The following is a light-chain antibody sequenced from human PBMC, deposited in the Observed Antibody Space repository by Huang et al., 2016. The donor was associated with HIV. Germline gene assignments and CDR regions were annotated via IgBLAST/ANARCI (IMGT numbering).Light chain of an antibody. Sequence: EIVMTQSPATLSVSPGDRATLSCRASQSIRNNLAWYQQKLGQAPRLLIYGVSTRATGIPARFSGSGSGTEFTLTISSLQSEDFAVYYCQQYNDWPPYTFGQGTKLEIK. J-gene: IGKJ2*01. V-gene: IGKV3-15*01. CDR3: QQYNDWPPYT. CDR1: QSIRNN. CDR2: GVS.